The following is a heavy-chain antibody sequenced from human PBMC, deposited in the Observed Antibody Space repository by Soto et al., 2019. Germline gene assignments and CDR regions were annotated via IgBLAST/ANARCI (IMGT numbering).Heavy chain of an antibody. J-gene: IGHJ4*02. D-gene: IGHD3-10*01. CDR1: GYTFSSYD. CDR2: MNPSSGHA. CDR3: ARRRRVKRVRG. Sequence: QVQLVQSGAEVKKPGASVKVSCKASGYTFSSYDINWVRQATGQGLEWMGWMNPSSGHAGYAQKFQGRVTMTRDTAISTAYMELSSLKSEDTAVYFCARRRRVKRVRGWGQGTLVTVSS. V-gene: IGHV1-8*01.